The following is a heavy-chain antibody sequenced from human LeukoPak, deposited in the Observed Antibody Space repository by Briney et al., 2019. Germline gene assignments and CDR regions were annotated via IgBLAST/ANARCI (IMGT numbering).Heavy chain of an antibody. V-gene: IGHV3-23*01. Sequence: PGGSLRLSCAASGFTFNNFAMSWVRQAPGEGLEWVSAISGSGGSTYYADSVKGRFTISRDNSKNTLYLQMNSLRAEDTAVYYCAKDGDDCIDYWGQGTLVTVSS. CDR1: GFTFNNFA. CDR3: AKDGDDCIDY. CDR2: ISGSGGST. J-gene: IGHJ4*02. D-gene: IGHD2-21*01.